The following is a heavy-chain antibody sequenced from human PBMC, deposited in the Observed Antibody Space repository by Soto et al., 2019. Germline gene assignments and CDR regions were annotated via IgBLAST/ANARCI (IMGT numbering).Heavy chain of an antibody. CDR3: AASLGYCSGGSCSKPGYYYYYYYMDV. CDR1: GFTFTSSA. CDR2: IVVGSGNT. V-gene: IGHV1-58*02. Sequence: ASVKVSCKASGFTFTSSAMQWVRQVRGQHLEWIGWIVVGSGNTNYAQKFQERVTITRDMSTSTAYMELSSLRSEDTAVYYCAASLGYCSGGSCSKPGYYYYYYYMDVWGKGTTVTVSS. D-gene: IGHD2-15*01. J-gene: IGHJ6*03.